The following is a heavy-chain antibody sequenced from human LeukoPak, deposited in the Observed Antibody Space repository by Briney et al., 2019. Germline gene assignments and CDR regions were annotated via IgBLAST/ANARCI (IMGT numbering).Heavy chain of an antibody. CDR1: GYTLTSYY. CDR3: ARDSYRFTSFDY. CDR2: INPSGGST. V-gene: IGHV1-46*01. Sequence: ASVKVSCKASGYTLTSYYMHWVRQAPGQGLEWMGIINPSGGSTSYAQKFQGRVTMTRDTSTSTVYMELSSLRSEDTAVYYCARDSYRFTSFDYWGQGTLVTVSS. J-gene: IGHJ4*02. D-gene: IGHD1-14*01.